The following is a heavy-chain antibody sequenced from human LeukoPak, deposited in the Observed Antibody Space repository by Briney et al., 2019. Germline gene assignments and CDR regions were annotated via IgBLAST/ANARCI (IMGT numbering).Heavy chain of an antibody. CDR2: ISGSGGST. CDR3: AKDGGYDYHYYYYGMDV. Sequence: PGGSLRLSCAASGFTFSSYWMSWVRQAPGKGLEWVSAISGSGGSTYYADSVKGRFTISRDNSKNTLYLQMNSLRAEDTAVYYCAKDGGYDYHYYYYGMDVWGQGTTVTVSS. V-gene: IGHV3-23*01. J-gene: IGHJ6*02. D-gene: IGHD5-12*01. CDR1: GFTFSSYW.